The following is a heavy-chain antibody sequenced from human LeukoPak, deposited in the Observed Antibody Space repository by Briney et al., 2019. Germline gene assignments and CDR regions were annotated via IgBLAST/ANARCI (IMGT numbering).Heavy chain of an antibody. J-gene: IGHJ4*02. CDR2: ISYDGSNK. D-gene: IGHD2-15*01. CDR3: ARSPRSGYFDY. CDR1: GFTFSSYA. V-gene: IGHV3-30-3*01. Sequence: GRSLRLSCAASGFTFSSYAMHWVRQAPGKGLEWVAVISYDGSNKYYADSVKGRFTFSRDNSKNTLYLQMNSLRAEDTAVYYCARSPRSGYFDYWGQGTLVTVSS.